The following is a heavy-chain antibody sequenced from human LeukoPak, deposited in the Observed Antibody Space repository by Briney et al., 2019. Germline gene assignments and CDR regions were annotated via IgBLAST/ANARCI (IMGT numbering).Heavy chain of an antibody. CDR1: GGSISSSLYY. Sequence: SETLSLTCIASGGSISSSLYYWGWIRQPPGKGLEWIGNIYSGGSTFYNPSLKSRVTISVDTSKNQFSLKLTSVTAADSAVYYCARLYRGSEYLHHWGQGTLVTVSS. V-gene: IGHV4-39*01. CDR2: IYSGGST. CDR3: ARLYRGSEYLHH. D-gene: IGHD3-16*02. J-gene: IGHJ1*01.